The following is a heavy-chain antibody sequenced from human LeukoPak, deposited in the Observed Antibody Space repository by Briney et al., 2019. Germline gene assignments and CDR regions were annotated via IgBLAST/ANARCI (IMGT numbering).Heavy chain of an antibody. J-gene: IGHJ4*02. Sequence: SETLSLTCTVSGGSISSSSYYWGWIRQPPGKGLEWIGYIYYSGSTYYNPSLKSRVTISVDTSKNQFSLKLSSVTAADTAVYYCARVVVGATTLFDYWGQGTLVTVSS. CDR1: GGSISSSSYY. V-gene: IGHV4-30-4*08. D-gene: IGHD1-26*01. CDR2: IYYSGST. CDR3: ARVVVGATTLFDY.